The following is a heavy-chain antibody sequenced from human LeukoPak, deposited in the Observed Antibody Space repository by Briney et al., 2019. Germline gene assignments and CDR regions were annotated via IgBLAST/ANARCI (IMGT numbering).Heavy chain of an antibody. V-gene: IGHV3-23*01. Sequence: GGSLRLSCEASGFSFNNYAMSWVRQAPGKGLEWVSTISGDGGTTFYASSVKGRFTISRDYSQNTLYLQMNSLRAEDTAVYYCARDGAEYYYYMDVWGKGTTVTVSS. CDR2: ISGDGGTT. CDR1: GFSFNNYA. J-gene: IGHJ6*03. CDR3: ARDGAEYYYYMDV.